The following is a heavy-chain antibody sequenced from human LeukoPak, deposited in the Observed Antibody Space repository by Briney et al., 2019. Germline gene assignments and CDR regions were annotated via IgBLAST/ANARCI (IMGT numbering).Heavy chain of an antibody. D-gene: IGHD6-19*01. CDR1: GGSFSGYY. CDR3: ATNRRGYSSGHRAFDI. Sequence: SETLSLTCAVYGGSFSGYYWSWIRQPPGKGLEWIGEINHSGSTNYNPSLKSRVTISVDTSKNQFSLKLSSVTAADTAVYYCATNRRGYSSGHRAFDIWGQGTMVTVSS. V-gene: IGHV4-34*01. J-gene: IGHJ3*02. CDR2: INHSGST.